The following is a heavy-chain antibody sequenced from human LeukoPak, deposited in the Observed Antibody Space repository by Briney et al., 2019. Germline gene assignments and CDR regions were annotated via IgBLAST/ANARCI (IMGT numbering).Heavy chain of an antibody. J-gene: IGHJ6*02. D-gene: IGHD2-2*01. Sequence: ASVKVSCKASGYTFTGYYMHWVRQAPGQGLEWMGWINPNSGGTNYAQKFQGRVTMTRDTSISTAYMELNRLRSDDTAVYYCARDHYGCSSTSCYDYYYYGMDVWGQGTTVTVSS. CDR1: GYTFTGYY. V-gene: IGHV1-2*02. CDR2: INPNSGGT. CDR3: ARDHYGCSSTSCYDYYYYGMDV.